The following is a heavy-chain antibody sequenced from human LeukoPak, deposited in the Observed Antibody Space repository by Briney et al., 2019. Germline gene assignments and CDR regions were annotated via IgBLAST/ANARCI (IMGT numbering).Heavy chain of an antibody. J-gene: IGHJ6*02. Sequence: GASVKVSCKASGGTFSSYAISWVRQAPGQGLEWMGGIIPIFGTANYAQKFQGRVTITADESTSTAYMELSSLRSEDTAVYYCARDLGCSSTSCYRGDYYYGMDVWGQGTTVTVSS. CDR2: IIPIFGTA. CDR1: GGTFSSYA. D-gene: IGHD2-2*01. V-gene: IGHV1-69*13. CDR3: ARDLGCSSTSCYRGDYYYGMDV.